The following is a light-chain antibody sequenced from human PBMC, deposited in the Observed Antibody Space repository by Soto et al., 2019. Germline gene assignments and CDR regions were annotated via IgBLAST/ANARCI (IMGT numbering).Light chain of an antibody. CDR2: AAS. CDR3: QQYGGSPLWT. CDR1: QSVSSNS. V-gene: IGKV3-20*01. J-gene: IGKJ1*01. Sequence: EIVLTQSLGTLSLSPGERATLSCRASQSVSSNSFAWYQQKPGQAPRLLIYAASSRATGIPDRFSGSGSETDFALTISRLEPEDFAVYYCQQYGGSPLWTFGQGTKVEIK.